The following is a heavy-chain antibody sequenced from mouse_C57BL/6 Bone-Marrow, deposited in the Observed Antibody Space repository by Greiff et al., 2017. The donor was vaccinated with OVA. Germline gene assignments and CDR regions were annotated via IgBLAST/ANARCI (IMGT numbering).Heavy chain of an antibody. CDR1: GFTFTDYY. D-gene: IGHD2-3*01. Sequence: EVKVVESGGGLVQPGGSLSLSCAASGFTFTDYYMSWVRPPPGKALEWVGFIRNKANGYTTEYSASVKGRFTISRDNSQSILYLQMNALRAEDSATYYCARYGRWPHYSAMDYWGQGTSVTVSS. J-gene: IGHJ4*01. CDR3: ARYGRWPHYSAMDY. V-gene: IGHV7-3*01. CDR2: IRNKANGYTT.